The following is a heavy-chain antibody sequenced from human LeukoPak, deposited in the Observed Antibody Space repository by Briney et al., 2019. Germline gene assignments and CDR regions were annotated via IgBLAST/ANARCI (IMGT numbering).Heavy chain of an antibody. Sequence: GGSLRLSCAASGFTFSDYYMSWIRQAPGKGLEWVSYISSSGSTIYYADSVKGRFTISRDNAKNSLYLQMSSLRAEDTAVYYCAREGAAAVVPAAYFDYWGQGTLVTVSS. V-gene: IGHV3-11*01. J-gene: IGHJ4*02. CDR1: GFTFSDYY. D-gene: IGHD2-2*01. CDR2: ISSSGSTI. CDR3: AREGAAAVVPAAYFDY.